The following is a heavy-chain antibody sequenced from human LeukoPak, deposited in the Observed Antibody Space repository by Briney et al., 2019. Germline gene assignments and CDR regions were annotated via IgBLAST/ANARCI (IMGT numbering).Heavy chain of an antibody. J-gene: IGHJ4*02. V-gene: IGHV3-30-3*01. CDR3: ARDLRVSYFDY. D-gene: IGHD4-17*01. CDR2: ISYDGSNK. CDR1: GFTFSSYA. Sequence: GGSLRLSCAASGFTFSSYAMHWVRQAPGKGLEWVAVISYDGSNKYYADSVKGRFTISRDNSKNTLYLQMNSLRAEDTAVYYCARDLRVSYFDYWGQGTLVTVSS.